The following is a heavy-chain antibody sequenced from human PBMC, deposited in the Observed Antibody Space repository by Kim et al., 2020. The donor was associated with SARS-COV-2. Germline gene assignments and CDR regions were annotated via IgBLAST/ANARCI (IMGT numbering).Heavy chain of an antibody. CDR1: GGSISSGGYY. J-gene: IGHJ5*02. CDR2: IYYSGST. D-gene: IGHD2-8*01. Sequence: SETLSLTCTVSGGSISSGGYYWSWIRQHPGKGLEWIGYIYYSGSTYYNPSLKSRVTISVDTSKNQFSLKLSSVTAADTAVYYCARDRNGPRLGWFDPWGQGTLVTVSS. CDR3: ARDRNGPRLGWFDP. V-gene: IGHV4-31*03.